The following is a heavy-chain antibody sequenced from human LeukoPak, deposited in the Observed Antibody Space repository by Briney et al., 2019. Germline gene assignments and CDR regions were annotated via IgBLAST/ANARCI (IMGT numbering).Heavy chain of an antibody. CDR3: ARDLIAAAGTEDY. D-gene: IGHD6-13*01. Sequence: GGSLRLSCAASGFTFSSYNMNWVRQAPGKGLEWVSSITSSGSYIYYADSVKGRFTISRDNAKNSLYLQMNSLRAEDTAVYYCARDLIAAAGTEDYWGQGTLVTVSS. CDR1: GFTFSSYN. V-gene: IGHV3-21*01. J-gene: IGHJ4*02. CDR2: ITSSGSYI.